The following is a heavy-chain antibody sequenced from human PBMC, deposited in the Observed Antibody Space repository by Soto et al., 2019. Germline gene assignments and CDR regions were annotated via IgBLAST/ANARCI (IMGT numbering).Heavy chain of an antibody. Sequence: GGSLRLSCAASGFTFSSYGMHWVRQAPGKGLEWVAVISYDGSNKYYADSVKGRFTISRDNSKNTLYLQMNSLRAEDTAVYYCAKDNMGVLVQEGLFDYWGQGTLVTVSS. CDR1: GFTFSSYG. CDR2: ISYDGSNK. CDR3: AKDNMGVLVQEGLFDY. V-gene: IGHV3-30*18. D-gene: IGHD6-6*01. J-gene: IGHJ4*02.